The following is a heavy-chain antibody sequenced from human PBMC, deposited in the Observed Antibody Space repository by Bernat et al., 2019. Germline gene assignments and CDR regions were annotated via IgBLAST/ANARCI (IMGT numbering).Heavy chain of an antibody. CDR2: IKSKTDGGTT. V-gene: IGHV3-15*07. CDR3: TTAVRGSGWGIDY. J-gene: IGHJ4*02. Sequence: EVQLVESGGGLVKPGGSLRLSCAASGFTFSNAWMNWVRQAPGKGLEWVGHIKSKTDGGTTDYAAPMKGRFTISRDDSKNTLYLQMNSLKTEDTAVYYCTTAVRGSGWGIDYWGQGTLVTVSS. D-gene: IGHD6-19*01. CDR1: GFTFSNAW.